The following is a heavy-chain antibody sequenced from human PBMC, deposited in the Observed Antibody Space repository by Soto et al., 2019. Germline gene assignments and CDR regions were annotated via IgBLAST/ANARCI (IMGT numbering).Heavy chain of an antibody. V-gene: IGHV1-18*01. CDR1: GYTFSNYG. J-gene: IGHJ1*01. D-gene: IGHD6-13*01. Sequence: QVQLVQSGAEVKKPGASVTVSCKASGYTFSNYGISWVRQAPGQGPEWMGWISGYNGNTNYAQTLQGRVTMTTDTSTNTAYMELRSLRSDDTAVYYCARGGSSWSAEYYQHWGQGTLVIVSS. CDR3: ARGGSSWSAEYYQH. CDR2: ISGYNGNT.